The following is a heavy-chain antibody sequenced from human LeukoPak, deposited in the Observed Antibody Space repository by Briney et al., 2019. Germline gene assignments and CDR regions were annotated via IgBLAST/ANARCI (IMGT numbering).Heavy chain of an antibody. Sequence: PGGSLRLSCAASGFTFSSYAMHRVRQAPGKGLEWVAVISYDGSNKYYADSVKGRFTISRDNSKNTLYLQMNSLRAEDTAVYYCARDLSTDYYGSQYWGQGTLVTVSS. CDR2: ISYDGSNK. D-gene: IGHD3-10*01. CDR1: GFTFSSYA. J-gene: IGHJ4*02. V-gene: IGHV3-30*04. CDR3: ARDLSTDYYGSQY.